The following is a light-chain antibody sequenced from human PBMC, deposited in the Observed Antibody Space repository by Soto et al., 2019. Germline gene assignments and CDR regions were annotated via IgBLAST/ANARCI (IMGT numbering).Light chain of an antibody. J-gene: IGKJ4*01. Sequence: EIVMTQSPVTLSVSPGERAILSCRASQSISSKLAWYQKKPGQAPRLLIYDASTRADGIPARFSGSGSGTEFTLTISSLQSEDSALFYCQQYNVWPPLTFGRGTKVEIK. V-gene: IGKV3-15*01. CDR3: QQYNVWPPLT. CDR2: DAS. CDR1: QSISSK.